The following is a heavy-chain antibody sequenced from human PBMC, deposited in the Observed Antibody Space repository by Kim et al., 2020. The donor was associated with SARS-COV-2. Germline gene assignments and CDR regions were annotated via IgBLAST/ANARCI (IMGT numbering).Heavy chain of an antibody. Sequence: ASVKVSCKASGYTFTSYGISWVRQAPGQGLEWMGWISAYNGNTNYAQKLQGRVTMTTDTSTSTAYMELRSLRSDDTAVYYCARDPNYGDAYYYYGMDVWGQGTTVTVSS. CDR2: ISAYNGNT. D-gene: IGHD4-17*01. CDR3: ARDPNYGDAYYYYGMDV. J-gene: IGHJ6*02. V-gene: IGHV1-18*04. CDR1: GYTFTSYG.